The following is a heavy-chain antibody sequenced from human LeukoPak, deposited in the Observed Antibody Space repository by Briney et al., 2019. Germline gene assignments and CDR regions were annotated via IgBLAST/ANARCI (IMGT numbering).Heavy chain of an antibody. J-gene: IGHJ6*02. CDR3: ARPDCSGGSCYYGMDV. V-gene: IGHV1-69*04. Sequence: ASVKVSCKASGGTFSSYAISWVRQAPGPGLEWMGRIIPILGIANYAQKFQGRVTITADKSTSTAYMELSSLRSEDTAVYYCARPDCSGGSCYYGMDVWGQGTTVTVSS. CDR2: IIPILGIA. CDR1: GGTFSSYA. D-gene: IGHD2-15*01.